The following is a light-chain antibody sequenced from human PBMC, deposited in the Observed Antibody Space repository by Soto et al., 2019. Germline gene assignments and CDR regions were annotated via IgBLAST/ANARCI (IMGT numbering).Light chain of an antibody. CDR1: QSVNSN. CDR2: GIS. V-gene: IGKV3-15*01. Sequence: EVVMTQSLAIVSVSTGESATLSCRASQSVNSNYLAWYQQHPGQPPRLLIYGISTRATGILARFSGSGSGTEFSLTISSLQSEDFAVYYCQQYSKWPITFGQGTRPAIK. CDR3: QQYSKWPIT. J-gene: IGKJ5*01.